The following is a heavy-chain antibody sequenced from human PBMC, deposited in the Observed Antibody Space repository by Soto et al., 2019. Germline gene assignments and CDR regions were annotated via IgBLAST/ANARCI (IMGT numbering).Heavy chain of an antibody. CDR1: GFPFSSYG. CDR3: ARGDYDFWSGYYSSNHFDY. J-gene: IGHJ4*02. Sequence: GGSLRLSCAAAGFPFSSYGMHWVRQDPGKGLEWVAVIWYDGSNKYYADSVKGRFTISRDNSKNTLYLQMNSLRAEDTAVYYCARGDYDFWSGYYSSNHFDYWGQGTLVTVSS. CDR2: IWYDGSNK. V-gene: IGHV3-33*01. D-gene: IGHD3-3*01.